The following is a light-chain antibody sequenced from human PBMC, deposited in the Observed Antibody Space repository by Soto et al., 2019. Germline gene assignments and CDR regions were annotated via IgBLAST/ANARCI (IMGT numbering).Light chain of an antibody. CDR1: SSDVGGYNY. Sequence: QSVLTQPASVSGSPGQSITVSCTGTSSDVGGYNYVSWYQQHPGKAPRLMIYDVTNRPSGVSDRFSGSKSDNTASLTISGLQAEYEADYYCSSYRRVSTYVFGTGTKVTVL. CDR2: DVT. CDR3: SSYRRVSTYV. J-gene: IGLJ1*01. V-gene: IGLV2-14*03.